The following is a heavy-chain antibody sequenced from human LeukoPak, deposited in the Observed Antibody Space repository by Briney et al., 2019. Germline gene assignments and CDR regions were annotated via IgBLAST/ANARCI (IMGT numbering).Heavy chain of an antibody. CDR3: ARGHPNWEIDY. D-gene: IGHD7-27*01. Sequence: PSETLSLTCAVYGGSFSGYYWSWIRQPPGKGLEWIGEINHSGSTNYNPSLKSRVTISVDTSKNQFSLKLSSVTAADTAVYYCARGHPNWEIDYWGQGTLVTVSS. CDR1: GGSFSGYY. V-gene: IGHV4-34*01. CDR2: INHSGST. J-gene: IGHJ4*02.